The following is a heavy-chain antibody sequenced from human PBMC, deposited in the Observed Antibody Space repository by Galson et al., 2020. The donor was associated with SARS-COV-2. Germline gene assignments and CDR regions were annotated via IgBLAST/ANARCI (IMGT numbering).Heavy chain of an antibody. J-gene: IGHJ6*02. CDR3: ARDPTAYYDFWSGYFYGMDV. V-gene: IGHV3-30*04. Sequence: GGSLRLSCAASGFTFSSYAMHWVRQAPGKGLEWVAVISYDGSNKYYADSVKGRFTISRDNSKNTLYLQMNSLRAEDTAVYYCARDPTAYYDFWSGYFYGMDVWGQGNTVTVSS. CDR2: ISYDGSNK. CDR1: GFTFSSYA. D-gene: IGHD3-3*01.